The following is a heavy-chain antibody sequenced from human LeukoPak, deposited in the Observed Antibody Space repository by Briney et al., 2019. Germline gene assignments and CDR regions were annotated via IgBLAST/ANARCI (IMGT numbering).Heavy chain of an antibody. J-gene: IGHJ4*02. D-gene: IGHD2-15*01. CDR2: IKQDGSEK. CDR1: GFTFSSYW. Sequence: GGSLSLSCAAAGFTFSSYWMSWVRQAPGKGLEWVANIKQDGSEKYYVDSVKGRFTISRDNANNSLYLQMNSLRAEDTGVYYCARDGGLCSGGSCYDYWGQGTLVTVSS. CDR3: ARDGGLCSGGSCYDY. V-gene: IGHV3-7*01.